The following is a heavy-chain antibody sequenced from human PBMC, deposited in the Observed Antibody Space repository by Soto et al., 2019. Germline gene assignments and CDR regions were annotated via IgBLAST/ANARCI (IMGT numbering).Heavy chain of an antibody. J-gene: IGHJ5*02. CDR3: ARGVGSGSYYNQYNWFDP. V-gene: IGHV1-69*13. D-gene: IGHD3-10*01. CDR2: IIPRSATS. Sequence: SVKVSCKASGDTFSTYTITWMRQAPGQGLEWMGGIIPRSATSNYAQKFQGRVTMTADESTNAAYMELSSLRSDDTAVYYCARGVGSGSYYNQYNWFDPWGQGTLVTVSS. CDR1: GDTFSTYT.